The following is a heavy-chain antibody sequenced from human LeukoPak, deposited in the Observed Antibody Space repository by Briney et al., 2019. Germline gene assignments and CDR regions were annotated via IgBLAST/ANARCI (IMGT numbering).Heavy chain of an antibody. V-gene: IGHV3-30*18. CDR2: ISYDGSNK. CDR1: GFTFSSYG. Sequence: GGSLRLSCAASGFTFSSYGMHWVRQAPGKGLEWVAVISYDGSNKYYADSVKGRFTISRDNSKNTLYLQMNSLRAEDTAVYYCAKAIVVVPAAPGDAFDIWGQGTMVTVSS. D-gene: IGHD2-2*01. J-gene: IGHJ3*02. CDR3: AKAIVVVPAAPGDAFDI.